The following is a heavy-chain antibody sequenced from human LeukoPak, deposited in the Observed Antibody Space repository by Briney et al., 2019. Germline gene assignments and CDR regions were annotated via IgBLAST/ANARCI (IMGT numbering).Heavy chain of an antibody. CDR3: ARGYCSGGGCYTAEYLPH. D-gene: IGHD2-15*01. J-gene: IGHJ1*01. CDR2: ITPIFGTA. Sequence: SVKVSCKASGGTFNRYAVTWVRQAPGQGLEWMGGITPIFGTANYAQKFQGRVTITTDESTDTAYMELTGLRSDDTAVYFCARGYCSGGGCYTAEYLPHWGQGTLVTVSS. V-gene: IGHV1-69*05. CDR1: GGTFNRYA.